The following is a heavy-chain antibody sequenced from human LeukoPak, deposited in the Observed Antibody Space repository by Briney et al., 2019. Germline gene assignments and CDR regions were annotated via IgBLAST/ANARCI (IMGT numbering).Heavy chain of an antibody. CDR1: GGSISSSSYY. CDR2: IYYSGST. V-gene: IGHV4-39*01. J-gene: IGHJ4*02. CDR3: ARQDYGGNSGENY. D-gene: IGHD4-23*01. Sequence: PSETLSLTCTVSGGSISSSSYYWGWIRQPPGKGLEWIGSIYYSGSTYYNPSLKSRVTISVDTSKNQFSLKPSSVTAADTAVYYCARQDYGGNSGENYWGQGTLVTVPS.